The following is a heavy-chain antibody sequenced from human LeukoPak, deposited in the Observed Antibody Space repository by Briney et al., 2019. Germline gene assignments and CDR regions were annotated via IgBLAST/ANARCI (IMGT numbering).Heavy chain of an antibody. CDR3: ARIMVRGVRLNWFDP. CDR1: GYSISSGYY. D-gene: IGHD3-10*01. Sequence: PSETLSLTCTVSGYSISSGYYWGWIRQPPGKGLEWIGSIYHSGSTYYNPSLKSRVTISVDTSKNQFSLKLSSVTAADTAVYYCARIMVRGVRLNWFDPWGQGTLVTVSS. CDR2: IYHSGST. V-gene: IGHV4-38-2*02. J-gene: IGHJ5*02.